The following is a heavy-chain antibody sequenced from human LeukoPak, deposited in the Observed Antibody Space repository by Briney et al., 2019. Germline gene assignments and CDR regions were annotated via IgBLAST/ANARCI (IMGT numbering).Heavy chain of an antibody. CDR1: GFTFSSYW. CDR3: ARVGREYSSSSPPDY. V-gene: IGHV3-74*01. Sequence: GGSLRLSCAASGFTFSSYWMHWVRQVPGKGLVWVSRIDTGGSTILYADSVRGRFTISRDNAKNTLYLQMNSLRVEDTAMYYCARVGREYSSSSPPDYWGQGTLVTVSS. CDR2: IDTGGSTI. J-gene: IGHJ4*02. D-gene: IGHD6-6*01.